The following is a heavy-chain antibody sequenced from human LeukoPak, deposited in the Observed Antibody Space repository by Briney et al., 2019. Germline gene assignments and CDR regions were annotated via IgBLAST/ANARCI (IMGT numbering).Heavy chain of an antibody. CDR1: GGSISSYY. J-gene: IGHJ3*02. CDR2: IYYSGSA. CDR3: ARDMGSGYYRRLHLNAFDI. Sequence: SETLSLTCTVSGGSISSYYWSWIRQPPGKGLEWIGYIYYSGSANYNPSLKSRVTISVDTSKNQFSLKLSSVTAADTAVYYCARDMGSGYYRRLHLNAFDIWGQGTMVTVSS. V-gene: IGHV4-59*01. D-gene: IGHD3-22*01.